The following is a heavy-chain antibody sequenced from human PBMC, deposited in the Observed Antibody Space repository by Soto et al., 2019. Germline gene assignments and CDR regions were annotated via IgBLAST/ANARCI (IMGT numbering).Heavy chain of an antibody. J-gene: IGHJ6*01. Sequence: GASVKVSCKASGYTFTSYGISWVRQAPLQVLEWMVCISAYNGHTNYAQKLQGRVTMTTDESTSTAYMELRSLRSEDTAVYYCAREGHCSGGSCYAADNHYYYYYGMEVWGQGTTVTVSS. CDR3: AREGHCSGGSCYAADNHYYYYYGMEV. D-gene: IGHD2-15*01. V-gene: IGHV1-18*01. CDR2: ISAYNGHT. CDR1: GYTFTSYG.